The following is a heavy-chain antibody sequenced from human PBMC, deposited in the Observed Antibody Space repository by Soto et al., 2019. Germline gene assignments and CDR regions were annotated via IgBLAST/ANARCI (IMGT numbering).Heavy chain of an antibody. V-gene: IGHV4-34*01. CDR3: ARGLTLFGVVSHMDV. CDR1: GGSFSGYY. Sequence: SETLSLTCAVYGGSFSGYYWSWIRQPPGKGLEWIGEINHSGSTNYNPSLKSRVTISVDTSKNQFSLKLSSVTAADTAVYYCARGLTLFGVVSHMDVWGKGTTVTVSS. D-gene: IGHD3-3*01. J-gene: IGHJ6*03. CDR2: INHSGST.